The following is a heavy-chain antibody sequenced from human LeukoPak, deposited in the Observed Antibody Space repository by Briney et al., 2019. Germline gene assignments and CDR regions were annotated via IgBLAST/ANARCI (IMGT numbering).Heavy chain of an antibody. V-gene: IGHV3-66*02. J-gene: IGHJ4*02. CDR2: IYSGGST. D-gene: IGHD3-3*01. Sequence: EGSLRLSCAASGFTVSSNYMSWVRQAPGKGLEWVSVIYSGGSTYYADSVKGRFTISRDNSKNTLYLQMNSLRAEDTAVYYCARSRSYYDFWSGYYTYYFDYWGQGTLVTVSS. CDR3: ARSRSYYDFWSGYYTYYFDY. CDR1: GFTVSSNY.